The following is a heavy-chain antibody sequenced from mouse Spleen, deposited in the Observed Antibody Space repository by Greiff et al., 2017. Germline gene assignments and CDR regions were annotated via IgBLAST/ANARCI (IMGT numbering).Heavy chain of an antibody. D-gene: IGHD2-14*01. CDR3: ARRNYRYDGGGDY. CDR2: IYPGDGDT. V-gene: IGHV1-80*01. CDR1: GYAFSSYW. J-gene: IGHJ2*01. Sequence: VQLQQSGAELVKPGASVKISCKASGYAFSSYWMNWVKQRPGKGLEWIGQIYPGDGDTNYNGKFKGKATLTADKSSSTAYMQLSSLTSEDSAVYFCARRNYRYDGGGDYWGQGTTLTVSS.